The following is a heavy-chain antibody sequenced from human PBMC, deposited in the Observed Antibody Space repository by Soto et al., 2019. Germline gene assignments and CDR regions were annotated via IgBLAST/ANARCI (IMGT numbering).Heavy chain of an antibody. Sequence: PSETLSLTCSVSGASISSNFWSWVRQPPGKGLEWIGYIYFGGTTQSNPSLKGRATISLDTSKNQFTLNLASVSAADTAVYYCARASATIAAAAIFDYWGQGTLVTVSS. CDR2: IYFGGTT. J-gene: IGHJ4*02. D-gene: IGHD6-13*01. CDR3: ARASATIAAAAIFDY. V-gene: IGHV4-59*12. CDR1: GASISSNF.